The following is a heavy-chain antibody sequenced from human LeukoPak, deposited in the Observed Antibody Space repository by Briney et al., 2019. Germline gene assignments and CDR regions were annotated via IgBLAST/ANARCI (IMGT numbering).Heavy chain of an antibody. D-gene: IGHD3-9*01. V-gene: IGHV3-53*01. CDR3: ARDGYYDILTMVRAYYFDY. CDR2: IYSGGST. Sequence: PGGSLRLSCAASGFTVSSNYMSWVRQAPGKGLEWVSVIYSGGSTYYADSVKGRFTISRDNSKNTLYLQMNNLRAEDTAVYYCARDGYYDILTMVRAYYFDYWGQGTLVTVSS. J-gene: IGHJ4*02. CDR1: GFTVSSNY.